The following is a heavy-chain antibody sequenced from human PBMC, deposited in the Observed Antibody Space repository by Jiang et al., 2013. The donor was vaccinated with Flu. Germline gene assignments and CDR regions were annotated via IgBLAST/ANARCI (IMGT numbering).Heavy chain of an antibody. V-gene: IGHV3-30-3*01. CDR2: ISYDGSNK. J-gene: IGHJ4*02. CDR3: ARGDSGYDSGLLGFDY. CDR1: GFTFSSYA. Sequence: VQLVESGGGVVQPGRSLRLSCAASGFTFSSYAMHWVRQAPGKGLEWVAVISYDGSNKYYADSVKGRFTISRDNSKNTLYLQMNSLRAEDTAVYYCARGDSGYDSGLLGFDYWGQGTLVTVSS. D-gene: IGHD5-12*01.